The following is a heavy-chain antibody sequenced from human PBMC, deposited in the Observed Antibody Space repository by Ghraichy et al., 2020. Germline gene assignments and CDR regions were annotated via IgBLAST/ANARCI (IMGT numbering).Heavy chain of an antibody. J-gene: IGHJ4*02. CDR2: IYYSGST. Sequence: SETLSLTCTVSGGSISSSSYYWGWIRQPPGKGLEWIGSIYYSGSTYYNPSLKSRGTISVETSKNQFSLNLTSVTTADTAVYYCARYSTSWFYFDYWSQGTLVTVSS. CDR3: ARYSTSWFYFDY. CDR1: GGSISSSSYY. D-gene: IGHD6-13*01. V-gene: IGHV4-39*01.